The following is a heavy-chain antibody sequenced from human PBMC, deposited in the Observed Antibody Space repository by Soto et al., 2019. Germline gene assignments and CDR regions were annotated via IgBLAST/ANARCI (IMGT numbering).Heavy chain of an antibody. CDR1: GFTFSSYG. D-gene: IGHD3-3*01. CDR2: ISYDGSNK. CDR3: AKDRIGVANYYYYGMDV. Sequence: GGSLRLSCAASGFTFSSYGMHWVRQAPGKGLEWVVLISYDGSNKYYADSVKGRFTISRDNSKNTLYLQMNSLRAEDTAVYYCAKDRIGVANYYYYGMDVWGQGTTVTVSS. J-gene: IGHJ6*02. V-gene: IGHV3-30*18.